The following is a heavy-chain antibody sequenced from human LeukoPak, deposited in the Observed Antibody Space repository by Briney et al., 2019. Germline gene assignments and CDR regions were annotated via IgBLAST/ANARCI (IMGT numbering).Heavy chain of an antibody. CDR1: GFTFSSYG. CDR2: ISGSGGST. V-gene: IGHV3-23*01. D-gene: IGHD3-10*01. CDR3: AKDAIWFGEFDY. Sequence: GGSLRLSCAASGFTFSSYGMHWVRQAPGKGLEWASAISGSGGSTYYADSVKGRFTISRDNTKNTLYLQMNSLRAEDTAVYYCAKDAIWFGEFDYWGQGTLVTVSS. J-gene: IGHJ4*02.